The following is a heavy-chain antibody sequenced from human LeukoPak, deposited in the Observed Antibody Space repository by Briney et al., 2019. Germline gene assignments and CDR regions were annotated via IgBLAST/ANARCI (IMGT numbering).Heavy chain of an antibody. CDR3: ARDLVEMATTFIWGSKQYYFDY. CDR2: INHSGST. V-gene: IGHV4-34*01. CDR1: GGSFSGYY. Sequence: PETLSLTCAVYGGSFSGYYWSWIRQPPGKGLEWIGEINHSGSTYYNPSLQSRVTISIDTSKNQFSLKLRFVTAADTAVYYCARDLVEMATTFIWGSKQYYFDYWGQGTLVTVSS. D-gene: IGHD5-24*01. J-gene: IGHJ4*02.